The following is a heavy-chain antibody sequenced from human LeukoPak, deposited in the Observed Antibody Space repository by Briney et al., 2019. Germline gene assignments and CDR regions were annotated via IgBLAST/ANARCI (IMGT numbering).Heavy chain of an antibody. CDR1: GFNFNSHG. CDR2: IPSDGSYT. D-gene: IGHD3-10*01. CDR3: AKDLLYYGPGTYYNAAEYFQF. Sequence: GGSLRLSCAASGFNFNSHGMHWVRQPPGKGLEWVALIPSDGSYTYYAGSVKGRFTISRDNSRNTLSLQMNSLRPEDTAVYYCAKDLLYYGPGTYYNAAEYFQFWGQGTQVTVSS. J-gene: IGHJ1*01. V-gene: IGHV3-30*18.